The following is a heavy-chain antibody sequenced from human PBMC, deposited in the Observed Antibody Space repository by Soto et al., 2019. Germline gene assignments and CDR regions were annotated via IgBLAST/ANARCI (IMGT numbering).Heavy chain of an antibody. J-gene: IGHJ5*02. CDR3: AREGHDYGDYYPSPNWFDP. D-gene: IGHD4-17*01. V-gene: IGHV4-61*01. CDR1: GGSVSSGSYY. Sequence: QVQLQESGPGLVKPSETLSLTCTVSGGSVSSGSYYWSWIRQPPGKGLEWIGYIYYSGSTNYYPSLKSRVTISVDTSKYQFSLKLSSVTAADTAVYYCAREGHDYGDYYPSPNWFDPWGQGTLVTVSS. CDR2: IYYSGST.